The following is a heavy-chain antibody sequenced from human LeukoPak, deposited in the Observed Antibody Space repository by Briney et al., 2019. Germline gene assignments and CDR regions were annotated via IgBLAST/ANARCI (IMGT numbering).Heavy chain of an antibody. V-gene: IGHV3-23*01. CDR1: GFTFSSYG. Sequence: GGSLRLSCAASGFTFSSYGMSWVRQAPGKGLEWVSAISGSGGSTYYADSVKGRFTISRDNSKNTLYLQMNSLRAEDTAVYYCAKAGNYYGSGSYSNYWGRGTLVTVSS. D-gene: IGHD3-10*01. J-gene: IGHJ4*02. CDR3: AKAGNYYGSGSYSNY. CDR2: ISGSGGST.